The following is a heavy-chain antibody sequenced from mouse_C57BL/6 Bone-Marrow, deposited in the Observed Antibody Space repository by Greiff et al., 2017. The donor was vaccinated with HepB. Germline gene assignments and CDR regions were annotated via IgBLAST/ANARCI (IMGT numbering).Heavy chain of an antibody. CDR3: ARSITYFDY. CDR2: IDPANGNT. Sequence: VQLQQSVAELVRPGASVKLSCTASGFNIKNTDMRWVKQRPEQGLEWIGRIDPANGNTKYAPKFKGKATRTADTSSNTAYLQLSSLTSEDTAIYYCARSITYFDYWGQGTTLTVSS. CDR1: GFNIKNTD. V-gene: IGHV14-3*01. J-gene: IGHJ2*01.